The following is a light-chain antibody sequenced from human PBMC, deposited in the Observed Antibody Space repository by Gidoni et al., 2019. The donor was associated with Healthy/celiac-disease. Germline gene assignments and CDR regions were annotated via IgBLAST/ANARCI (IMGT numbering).Light chain of an antibody. Sequence: IVLTQSPATLSLSPGERATLSCRASQSVSSYLAWYQQKPGQAPRLLIYDAANRATGIPARFSGSGSGTDFTLTISSLEPEDCAVYYCQQRSNWPTFGGGTKVEIK. V-gene: IGKV3-11*01. CDR1: QSVSSY. J-gene: IGKJ4*01. CDR3: QQRSNWPT. CDR2: DAA.